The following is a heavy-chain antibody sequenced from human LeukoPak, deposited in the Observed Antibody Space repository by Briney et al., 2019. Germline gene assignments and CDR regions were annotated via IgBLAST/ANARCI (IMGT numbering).Heavy chain of an antibody. CDR2: MNPNSGNT. CDR3: ARGPITIFGVVSRRNWFDP. Sequence: ASVKVSCKASGYTFTSYDINWVRQATGQGLEWVGWMNPNSGNTGYAQKFQGRVTMTRNTSISTAYTELSSLRSEDTAVYYCARGPITIFGVVSRRNWFDPWGQGTLVTVSS. D-gene: IGHD3-3*01. V-gene: IGHV1-8*01. CDR1: GYTFTSYD. J-gene: IGHJ5*02.